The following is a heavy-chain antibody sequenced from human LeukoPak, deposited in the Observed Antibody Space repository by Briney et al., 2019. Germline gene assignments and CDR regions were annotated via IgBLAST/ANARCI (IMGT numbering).Heavy chain of an antibody. D-gene: IGHD2-15*01. CDR1: GFTVSSNY. Sequence: GGSLRLSCAASGFTVSSNYMNWVRQAPGKGLEWVSVIYSGGSTYYADSVKGRFTISRDNSKNTLYLQMNSLRAEDTAVYYCSTLDIVVVVAATWGQGTLVTVSS. J-gene: IGHJ5*02. V-gene: IGHV3-53*05. CDR3: STLDIVVVVAAT. CDR2: IYSGGST.